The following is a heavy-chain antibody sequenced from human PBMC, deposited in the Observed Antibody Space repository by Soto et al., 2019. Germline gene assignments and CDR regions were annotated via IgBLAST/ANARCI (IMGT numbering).Heavy chain of an antibody. CDR2: IYYSGST. CDR3: ASTMTTVTRGYYYYYGMDV. D-gene: IGHD4-4*01. J-gene: IGHJ6*02. Sequence: SETLSLSCTVSGGSISSGDDYWSWIRQPPGKGLEWIGYIYYSGSTYYNPSLKSRVTISVDTSKNQFSLKLSSVTAADTAVYYCASTMTTVTRGYYYYYGMDVWGQGTTVTVSS. V-gene: IGHV4-30-4*01. CDR1: GGSISSGDDY.